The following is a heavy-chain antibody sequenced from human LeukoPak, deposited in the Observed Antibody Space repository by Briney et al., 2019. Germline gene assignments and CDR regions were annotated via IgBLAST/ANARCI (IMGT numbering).Heavy chain of an antibody. D-gene: IGHD2-15*01. V-gene: IGHV4-39*01. J-gene: IGHJ4*02. CDR3: ARGWASRIWTSELYFDY. CDR1: GGSISSSSYY. CDR2: IYYSGST. Sequence: SETLSLTCTVSGGSISSSSYYWGWIRQPPGKGLEWIGSIYYSGSTYYNPSLKSRVTISVDTSKNQFSLKLSSVTAADTAVYYCARGWASRIWTSELYFDYWGQGTLVTVSS.